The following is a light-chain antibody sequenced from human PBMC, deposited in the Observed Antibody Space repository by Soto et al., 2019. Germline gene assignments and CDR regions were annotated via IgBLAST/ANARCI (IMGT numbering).Light chain of an antibody. Sequence: QSVLTQPPSVSGAPGKTVTISCTGSNSNIGAHYGVHGYQQLPGPAPKLLIYSNNNRPSGVPDRFSGSKSGTSASLAITGLQAEDGADYYCQSYDSSLSVVFGGGTKLTVL. J-gene: IGLJ2*01. CDR1: NSNIGAHYG. V-gene: IGLV1-40*01. CDR2: SNN. CDR3: QSYDSSLSVV.